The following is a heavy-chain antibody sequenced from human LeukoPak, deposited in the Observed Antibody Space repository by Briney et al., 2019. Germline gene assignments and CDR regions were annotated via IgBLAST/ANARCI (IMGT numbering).Heavy chain of an antibody. CDR3: ARLLLWFGELLPKPDY. V-gene: IGHV1-18*01. Sequence: GASVTVSCKASGYTFTSYGISWVRQAPGQGREWMGWISAYNGNTNYAQKLQGRVTMTTDTSTSTAYMELRSLRSDDTAVYYCARLLLWFGELLPKPDYWGQGTLVTVSS. J-gene: IGHJ4*02. CDR2: ISAYNGNT. D-gene: IGHD3-10*01. CDR1: GYTFTSYG.